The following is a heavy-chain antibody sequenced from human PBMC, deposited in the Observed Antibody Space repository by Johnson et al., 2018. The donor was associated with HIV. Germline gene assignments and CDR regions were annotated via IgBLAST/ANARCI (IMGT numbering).Heavy chain of an antibody. CDR2: IYSGGST. J-gene: IGHJ3*02. V-gene: IGHV3-66*01. Sequence: VQLVESGGGVVQPGRSLRLSCAASKFTFNSNYMSWVRQAPGKGLEWVSVIYSGGSTYYADSVKGRFTISRDNSKNTLYLQMNSLRAEDTAVYYCARVLGDYAYHIWGQGTMVTVSS. D-gene: IGHD4-17*01. CDR1: KFTFNSNY. CDR3: ARVLGDYAYHI.